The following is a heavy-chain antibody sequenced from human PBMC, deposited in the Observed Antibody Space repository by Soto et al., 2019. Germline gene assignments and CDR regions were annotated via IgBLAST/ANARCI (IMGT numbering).Heavy chain of an antibody. V-gene: IGHV3-7*01. Sequence: GGSLRLSCAASGFTFSSYWMSWVRQAPGKGLEWVANIKQDGSEKYYVASVKGRFTISRDNAKNSLYLQMNSLRAEDTAVYYCARDLEDIVVVVAARYRGDAFDIWGQGTMVTVSS. CDR3: ARDLEDIVVVVAARYRGDAFDI. CDR2: IKQDGSEK. CDR1: GFTFSSYW. D-gene: IGHD2-15*01. J-gene: IGHJ3*02.